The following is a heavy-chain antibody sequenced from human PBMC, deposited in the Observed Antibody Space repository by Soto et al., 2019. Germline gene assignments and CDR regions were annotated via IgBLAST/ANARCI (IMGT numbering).Heavy chain of an antibody. D-gene: IGHD6-25*01. J-gene: IGHJ4*02. CDR3: ANSNMGLRQRFDY. V-gene: IGHV3-23*01. CDR2: ISGSGGST. Sequence: GGSLRLSCAASGFTFSSYAMSWVRQAPGKGLEWVSAISGSGGSTYYADSVKGRFTISRDNSKNTLYLQMNSLRAEDTAVYYCANSNMGLRQRFDYWGQGTLVTVSS. CDR1: GFTFSSYA.